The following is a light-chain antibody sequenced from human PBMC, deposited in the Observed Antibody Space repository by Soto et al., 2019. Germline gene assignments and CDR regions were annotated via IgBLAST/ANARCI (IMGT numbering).Light chain of an antibody. Sequence: EIVLTQSPGTLSLSPGERATLSCRASQSVSSSYLAWYQQKPGQAPRLLIYGTSSRATALPDRVRGSGSGTDFTLTIIRMGPQDFALYCFQKSGSSSWRFGQGTK. J-gene: IGKJ1*01. CDR3: QKSGSSSWR. V-gene: IGKV3-20*01. CDR2: GTS. CDR1: QSVSSSY.